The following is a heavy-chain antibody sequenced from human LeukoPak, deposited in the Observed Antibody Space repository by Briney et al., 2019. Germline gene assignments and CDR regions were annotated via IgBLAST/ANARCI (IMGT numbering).Heavy chain of an antibody. J-gene: IGHJ4*02. V-gene: IGHV1-69*13. CDR3: ARDPLNAPYYDFWSGPPAGY. CDR2: IIPIFGTA. CDR1: GGTFSSYA. Sequence: SVTVSCTASGGTFSSYAISWVRQAPGQGLEWMGGIIPIFGTANYAQKFQGRVTITADESTSTAYMELSSLRSEDTAVYYCARDPLNAPYYDFWSGPPAGYWGQGTLVTVSS. D-gene: IGHD3-3*01.